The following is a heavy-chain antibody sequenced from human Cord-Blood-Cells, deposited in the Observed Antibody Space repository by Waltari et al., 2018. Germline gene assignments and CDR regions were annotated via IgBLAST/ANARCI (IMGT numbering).Heavy chain of an antibody. CDR1: GYTLTELS. CDR2: LDPESGET. D-gene: IGHD6-6*01. CDR3: ATDRYSSSIDAFDI. J-gene: IGHJ3*02. Sequence: QVQLVQSGAEVKKTGASVKVSCKVSGYTLTELSMHWVRQAPGKGLEWMGGLDPESGETIKAQKFQGRVTMTEDTSTDTAYMELSSLRSEDTAVYYCATDRYSSSIDAFDIWGQGTMVTVSS. V-gene: IGHV1-24*01.